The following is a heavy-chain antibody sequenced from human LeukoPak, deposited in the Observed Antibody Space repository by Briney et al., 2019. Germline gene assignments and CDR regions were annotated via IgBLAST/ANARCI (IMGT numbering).Heavy chain of an antibody. Sequence: GGSLRLFCAASGFTLSSYALSWLRQAPGKGLEWVAAISGSGGSTYYADSVKGRFTISRDNSKNTLYLQMNRLRAEGTAVYYLSRTNDYGVPWMDCWGQGALVTRSS. D-gene: IGHD4-17*01. CDR2: ISGSGGST. CDR3: SRTNDYGVPWMDC. CDR1: GFTLSSYA. V-gene: IGHV3-23*01. J-gene: IGHJ4*02.